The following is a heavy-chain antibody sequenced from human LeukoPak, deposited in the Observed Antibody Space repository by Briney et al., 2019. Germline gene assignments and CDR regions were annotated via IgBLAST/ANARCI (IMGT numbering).Heavy chain of an antibody. CDR2: IISTFGTA. D-gene: IGHD3-22*01. V-gene: IGHV1-69*01. J-gene: IGHJ3*02. CDR3: ARGLGRITMLVVVPNGWAFDI. CDR1: GGTFSTYD. Sequence: ASVKVSCKPSGGTFSTYDISWVRQAPGQGLEWMGGIISTFGTANYAQKFQGRVTITADESTSTAYMELSSLGSEDTAVYYCARGLGRITMLVVVPNGWAFDIWGQGTMVIVSS.